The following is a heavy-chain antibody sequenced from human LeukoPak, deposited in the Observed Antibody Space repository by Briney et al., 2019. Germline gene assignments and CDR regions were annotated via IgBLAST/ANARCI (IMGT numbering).Heavy chain of an antibody. V-gene: IGHV3-72*01. CDR1: GFTLSDHY. Sequence: GGSLRLSCAASGFTLSDHYVDWVRQAPGKGLEWVGRTRNKANGYTTEFAASVKGRFTISRDDSSNSLHLQMNSLKTEDTAVYFCARARGAYSGHWNVDCWGQGTLVTVSS. D-gene: IGHD1-1*01. CDR3: ARARGAYSGHWNVDC. CDR2: TRNKANGYTT. J-gene: IGHJ4*02.